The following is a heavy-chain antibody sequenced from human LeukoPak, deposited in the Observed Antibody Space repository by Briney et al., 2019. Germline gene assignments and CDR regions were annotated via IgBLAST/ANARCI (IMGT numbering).Heavy chain of an antibody. D-gene: IGHD2-15*01. Sequence: GASVKVSCKASGYTFTGYYMHWVRQAPGQGLEWMGRINPNSGGTNYAQKFQGRVTMTRDTSISTAYMELSRLISDDTAVHYCARGDGEAAPPGGYWGQGTLVTVSS. CDR2: INPNSGGT. CDR1: GYTFTGYY. V-gene: IGHV1-2*06. J-gene: IGHJ4*02. CDR3: ARGDGEAAPPGGY.